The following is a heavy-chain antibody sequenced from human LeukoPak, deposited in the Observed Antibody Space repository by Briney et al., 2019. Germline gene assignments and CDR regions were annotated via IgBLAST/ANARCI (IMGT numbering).Heavy chain of an antibody. J-gene: IGHJ4*02. CDR1: GFTFSTYS. D-gene: IGHD3-22*01. Sequence: GGSLRLSCAASGFTFSTYSMNWVRQAPGKGLEWVSSISSGSGYIYYADSVKGRFTISRDNAKNSLYLQMNSLRAEDTAVYYCAREMGDLYYYDSSGYGYWGQGTLVTVSS. V-gene: IGHV3-21*01. CDR2: ISSGSGYI. CDR3: AREMGDLYYYDSSGYGY.